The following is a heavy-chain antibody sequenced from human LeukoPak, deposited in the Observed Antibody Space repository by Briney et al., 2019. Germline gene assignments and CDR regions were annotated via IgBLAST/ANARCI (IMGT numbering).Heavy chain of an antibody. J-gene: IGHJ4*02. CDR3: ARADCSSSSCYEFDY. CDR1: GFTFSDYY. V-gene: IGHV3-11*04. Sequence: GGSQRLSCAASGFTFSDYYMSWIRQAPGKGLEWVSYIRSSGSIKFYADSVRGRFTISRDNAKNSLYLQMNSLRAEDTAVYYCARADCSSSSCYEFDYWGQGTLVTVSS. D-gene: IGHD2-2*01. CDR2: IRSSGSIK.